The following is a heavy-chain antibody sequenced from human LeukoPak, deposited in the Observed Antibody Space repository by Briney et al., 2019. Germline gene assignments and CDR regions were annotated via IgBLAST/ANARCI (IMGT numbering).Heavy chain of an antibody. Sequence: SETLSLTCTVSGGSISRSDYYWAWIRQPPGKGLEWIVSIYYSGSTYYYPSLKSRVTISVDTSKNQFSLKLSSVTAADTAVYYCARHVSTSSCGADCYSGGLDVWGQGTTVTVSS. CDR1: GGSISRSDYY. V-gene: IGHV4-39*01. CDR3: ARHVSTSSCGADCYSGGLDV. J-gene: IGHJ6*02. D-gene: IGHD2-21*02. CDR2: IYYSGST.